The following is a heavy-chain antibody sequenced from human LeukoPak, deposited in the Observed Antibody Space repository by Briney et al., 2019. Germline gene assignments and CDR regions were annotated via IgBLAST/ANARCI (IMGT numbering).Heavy chain of an antibody. CDR1: GGSFSGYY. V-gene: IGHV4-34*01. D-gene: IGHD3-16*01. CDR3: ARGRYYFDDSDAYFY. J-gene: IGHJ4*02. CDR2: INHDGST. Sequence: PSETLSLTCAVYGGSFSGYYWSYIRQSPGKGLEWIGEINHDGSTNYNPSLKSRVTMSVDTSKNQFSLKLRSVTAADTAVYYCARGRYYFDDSDAYFYWGQGTLVTVSP.